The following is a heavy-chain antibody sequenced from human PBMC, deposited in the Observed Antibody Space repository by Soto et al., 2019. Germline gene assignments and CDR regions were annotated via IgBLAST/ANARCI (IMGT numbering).Heavy chain of an antibody. CDR2: LRYDGSNT. CDR1: VLIFSIYA. V-gene: IGHV3-30*02. CDR3: AKSVAVAPGWVDP. D-gene: IGHD6-19*01. J-gene: IGHJ5*02. Sequence: WGSLGIACASSVLIFSIYAMRVVRQAPGKGLEWVAVLRYDGSNTFYSDAVKGRFSISRDNSKNTVDLQMNSLRAEDTAVYYCAKSVAVAPGWVDPWGQGIQVSVSS.